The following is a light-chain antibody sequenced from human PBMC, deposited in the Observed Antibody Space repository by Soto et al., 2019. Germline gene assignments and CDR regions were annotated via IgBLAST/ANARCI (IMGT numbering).Light chain of an antibody. CDR1: SSDVGGYNY. J-gene: IGLJ1*01. CDR3: SSYSPSSPPSYA. CDR2: DVS. Sequence: QSVLTQPASVSGSPGQSITISCTGTSSDVGGYNYVSWYQQHPGKAPKLMIYDVSDRPSGVSNRFSGPKSGHTASLTISGLQAEDEANYSCSSYSPSSPPSYASGTGTKFP. V-gene: IGLV2-14*01.